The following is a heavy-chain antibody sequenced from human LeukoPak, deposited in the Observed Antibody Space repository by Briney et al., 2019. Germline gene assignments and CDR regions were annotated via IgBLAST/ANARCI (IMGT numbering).Heavy chain of an antibody. V-gene: IGHV6-1*01. J-gene: IGHJ4*02. CDR3: ARDWTLLTSTVTGGGFDY. Sequence: SQTLSLTCAISGDSVSSNSAAWNWIRQSPSRGLEWLGRTYYRSKWYNDYAVSVKSRITINPDTSKNQFSLQLNSVTPEDTAVYYCARDWTLLTSTVTGGGFDYWGQGTLVTVSS. CDR1: GDSVSSNSAA. CDR2: TYYRSKWYN. D-gene: IGHD4-11*01.